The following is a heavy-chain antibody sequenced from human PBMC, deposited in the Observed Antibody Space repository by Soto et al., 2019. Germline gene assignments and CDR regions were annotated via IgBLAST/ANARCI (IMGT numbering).Heavy chain of an antibody. CDR2: ISSSSSTI. CDR3: ARHPERIAEIGWFDP. V-gene: IGHV3-48*01. CDR1: GFTFSSYS. J-gene: IGHJ5*02. Sequence: EVQLVESGGGLVQPGGSLRLSCAASGFTFSSYSMNWVRQAPGKGLEWVSYISSSSSTIYYADSVKGRFTISRDNAKNSLYLQMISLSADDAAVYYCARHPERIAEIGWFDPWGQGTLVTVSS. D-gene: IGHD6-13*01.